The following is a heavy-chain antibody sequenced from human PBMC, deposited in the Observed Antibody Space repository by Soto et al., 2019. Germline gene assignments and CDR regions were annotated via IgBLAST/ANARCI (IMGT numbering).Heavy chain of an antibody. Sequence: QVQLQQWGAGLLKPSETLSLTCAVYGGSFSGYYWSWIRQPPGKGLEWIGEINHSGSTNYNPSLKSRVTISVDTSKNQFSLKLSSVTAADTAVYYCASSRVQWEVNPFDYWGQGTLVTVSS. J-gene: IGHJ4*02. CDR2: INHSGST. CDR1: GGSFSGYY. CDR3: ASSRVQWEVNPFDY. D-gene: IGHD1-26*01. V-gene: IGHV4-34*01.